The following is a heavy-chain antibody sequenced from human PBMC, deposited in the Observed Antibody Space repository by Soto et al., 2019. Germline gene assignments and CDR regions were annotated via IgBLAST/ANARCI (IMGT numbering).Heavy chain of an antibody. CDR2: INPSGGST. D-gene: IGHD7-27*01. V-gene: IGHV1-46*03. CDR1: GYTFTSYY. CDR3: ARVWPPMRRDGEYYYYYYMDV. J-gene: IGHJ6*03. Sequence: ASVKVSCKASGYTFTSYYMHWVRQAPGQGLEWMGIINPSGGSTSYAQKFQGRVTMTRDTSTSTVYMELSSLRSEDTAVYYCARVWPPMRRDGEYYYYYYMDVWGKGTTVTVSS.